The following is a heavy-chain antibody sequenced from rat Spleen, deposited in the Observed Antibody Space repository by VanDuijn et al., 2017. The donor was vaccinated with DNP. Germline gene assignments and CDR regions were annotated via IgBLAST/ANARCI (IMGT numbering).Heavy chain of an antibody. D-gene: IGHD1-11*01. J-gene: IGHJ2*01. CDR3: ARHPLYGGYMYFDS. V-gene: IGHV5-31*01. Sequence: EVQLVESGGDLVQPGRSLRLSCVASRFTFNNFWMTWFRQVPRKGLEWVASIPSSGDSTYYPDSVKGRFTISRDIAKNTLYLHMDSLKSEDTATYYCARHPLYGGYMYFDSWGQGVMVTVSS. CDR2: IPSSGDST. CDR1: RFTFNNFW.